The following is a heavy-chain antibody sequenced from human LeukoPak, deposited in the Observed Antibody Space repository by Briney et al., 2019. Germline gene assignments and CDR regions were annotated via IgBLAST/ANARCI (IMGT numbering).Heavy chain of an antibody. CDR1: GFTFRSYW. Sequence: PGGSLRLSCAASGFTFRSYWMSWVRQAPGKGLEWVANIKQDGSEKYYVDSVKGRFTISRDNAKNSLYLQMNSLRAEDTAVYYCARSIVPDSHWGQGTLVTVSS. CDR3: ARSIVPDSH. D-gene: IGHD6-6*01. J-gene: IGHJ4*02. V-gene: IGHV3-7*01. CDR2: IKQDGSEK.